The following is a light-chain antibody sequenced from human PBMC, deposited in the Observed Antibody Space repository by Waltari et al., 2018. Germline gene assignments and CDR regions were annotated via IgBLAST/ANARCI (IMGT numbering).Light chain of an antibody. Sequence: EIVLTQSPGTLSLSPGERATLSCRASQSVSSSYLAWYQQKPGQPPSLLIYGASSRATGIPDRFSGSGSGTDFTLTISRLEPEDFAVYYCQQYGRSPLTFGGGTKVEIK. J-gene: IGKJ4*01. CDR1: QSVSSSY. CDR3: QQYGRSPLT. CDR2: GAS. V-gene: IGKV3-20*01.